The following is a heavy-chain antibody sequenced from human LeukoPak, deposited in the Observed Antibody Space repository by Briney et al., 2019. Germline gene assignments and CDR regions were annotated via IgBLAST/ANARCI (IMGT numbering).Heavy chain of an antibody. CDR3: ARFYPASYQLLAFDI. V-gene: IGHV3-53*01. Sequence: GGSLRLSCAASGFTVSNNYMTWVRQAPAKGLEWVSVIYSGGNTYYTDSVSGRFTLSRDNSKNTLYLQMNSLRAEDTSVYYCARFYPASYQLLAFDIWGQGTMVTVSS. J-gene: IGHJ3*02. CDR2: IYSGGNT. CDR1: GFTVSNNY. D-gene: IGHD2-2*01.